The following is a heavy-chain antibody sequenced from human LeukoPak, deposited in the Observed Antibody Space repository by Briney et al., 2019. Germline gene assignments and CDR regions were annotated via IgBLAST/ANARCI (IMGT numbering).Heavy chain of an antibody. CDR2: INTDGSTT. CDR3: ARDHGYSSTVPDY. D-gene: IGHD6-19*01. Sequence: GGSLRLSCAVSGFTFSSYGMHWVRQAPGKGLVWVSRINTDGSTTRYADSVKGRFTISRDNSKKTLSVQMNSLRAEDTAVYYCARDHGYSSTVPDYWGQGTLVTVSS. V-gene: IGHV3-74*01. J-gene: IGHJ4*02. CDR1: GFTFSSYG.